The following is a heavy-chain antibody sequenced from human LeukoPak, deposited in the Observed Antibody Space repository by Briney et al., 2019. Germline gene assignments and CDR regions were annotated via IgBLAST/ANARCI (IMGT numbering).Heavy chain of an antibody. J-gene: IGHJ3*02. Sequence: ASVNVSCKASGYTFTGYYMHWVRQAPGQGLEWMGWINPNSGGTNYAQKFQGRVTMTRDTSNSTAYMELSRLRSDDTAVYYCARWDNEYSSSSHAFDIWGQGTMVTVSS. CDR1: GYTFTGYY. V-gene: IGHV1-2*02. CDR2: INPNSGGT. CDR3: ARWDNEYSSSSHAFDI. D-gene: IGHD6-6*01.